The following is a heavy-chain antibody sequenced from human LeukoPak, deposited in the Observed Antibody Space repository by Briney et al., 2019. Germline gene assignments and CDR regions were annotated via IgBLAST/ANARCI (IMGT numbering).Heavy chain of an antibody. V-gene: IGHV5-51*01. Sequence: GESLKISCKGSGYSFTSYWIGWVRQMPGKGLEWMGIIYPGDSDTRYSPSFQGQVTNSADKSISTAYLQWSSLKASDTAMYYCARQPLCSGGSCYSLEYWGQGTLVTVSS. D-gene: IGHD2-15*01. J-gene: IGHJ4*02. CDR3: ARQPLCSGGSCYSLEY. CDR1: GYSFTSYW. CDR2: IYPGDSDT.